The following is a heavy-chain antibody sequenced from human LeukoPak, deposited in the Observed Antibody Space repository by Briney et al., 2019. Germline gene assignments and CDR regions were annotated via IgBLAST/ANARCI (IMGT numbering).Heavy chain of an antibody. D-gene: IGHD2-8*02. J-gene: IGHJ4*02. CDR2: IKQDGSEK. CDR3: ARETGVTYNSDWWFYFDF. CDR1: GLTFSTFW. Sequence: GGSLRLSCAASGLTFSTFWMSWVRQVPGKGLEWVANIKQDGSEKFYVDSVKGRFTISRDNAKNSLYLQLNSLRAEDTAVYYCARETGVTYNSDWWFYFDFWGQGTLVTVSS. V-gene: IGHV3-7*04.